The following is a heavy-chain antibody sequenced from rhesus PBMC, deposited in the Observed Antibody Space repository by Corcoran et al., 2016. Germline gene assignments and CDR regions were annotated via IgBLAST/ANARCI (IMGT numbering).Heavy chain of an antibody. CDR1: GGSISSGYD. CDR2: IYGSSGST. Sequence: QVQLQESGPGGVKPSETLSPTCAVPGGSISSGYDWSWIRQLPGKGLEWIGYIYGSSGSTNYNPSLKNRVTISKDASKNQFSLKLSSVTAADTAVYYCARSSIVGTTNSLDVWGRGVLVTVSS. D-gene: IGHD1-44*01. CDR3: ARSSIVGTTNSLDV. V-gene: IGHV4-76*01. J-gene: IGHJ5-2*02.